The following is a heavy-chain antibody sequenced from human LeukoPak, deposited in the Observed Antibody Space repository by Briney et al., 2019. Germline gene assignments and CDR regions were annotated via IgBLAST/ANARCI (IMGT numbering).Heavy chain of an antibody. CDR2: IRYDGSNK. Sequence: GGSLRLSCAASGFTFSSYGMHWVRQAPGKGLEWVAFIRYDGSNKYYADSVKGRFTISRDNSKNTLYLQMNSLRAEDTAVYYCAKLTTVNPYYYYYMDVWGKGTTVTISS. CDR3: AKLTTVNPYYYYYMDV. CDR1: GFTFSSYG. D-gene: IGHD4-17*01. J-gene: IGHJ6*03. V-gene: IGHV3-30*02.